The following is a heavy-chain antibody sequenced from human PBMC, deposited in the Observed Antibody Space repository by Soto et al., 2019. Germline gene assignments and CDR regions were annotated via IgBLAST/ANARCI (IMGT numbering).Heavy chain of an antibody. V-gene: IGHV4-61*01. D-gene: IGHD3-22*01. CDR2: INYSGST. CDR1: GGSVSSGSYY. Sequence: QVQLQESGPGLVKPSETLSLTCTVSGGSVSSGSYYWTWMRQPPGKGLEWIGYINYSGSTSYNPSLKGRVAISVDTSKKQFSLKVSSVTAADTAVYYCARDGDTSGYYYFDYWGQGTVVTVSS. CDR3: ARDGDTSGYYYFDY. J-gene: IGHJ4*02.